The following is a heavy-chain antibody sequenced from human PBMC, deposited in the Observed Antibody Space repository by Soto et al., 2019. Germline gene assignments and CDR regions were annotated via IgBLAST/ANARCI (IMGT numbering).Heavy chain of an antibody. D-gene: IGHD6-13*01. V-gene: IGHV3-66*01. Sequence: HPGGSLRLSCAASGFTVNTYHVSRVRQAPGKGLEWVAVLFSGGDTKYGDSMKGRVTLSRDNSKNTLYLQMNNLRAEDTAVYYCARAYGATWYFFGYWGQGSMVTVSS. CDR3: ARAYGATWYFFGY. CDR1: GFTVNTYH. J-gene: IGHJ4*02. CDR2: LFSGGDT.